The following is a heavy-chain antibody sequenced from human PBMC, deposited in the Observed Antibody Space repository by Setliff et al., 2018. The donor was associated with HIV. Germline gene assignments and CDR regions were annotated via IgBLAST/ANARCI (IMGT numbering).Heavy chain of an antibody. D-gene: IGHD3-22*01. Sequence: GGSLRLSCAASGFTFSDCSMNWVRQAPGKGLEWVAVIWYDGSNKYYADSVKGRFTISRDNSKNTLYLQMTSLRAEDTAVYYCARASYYYDSSGWVDYWGQGTLVTVSS. CDR1: GFTFSDCS. CDR3: ARASYYYDSSGWVDY. V-gene: IGHV3-33*08. J-gene: IGHJ4*02. CDR2: IWYDGSNK.